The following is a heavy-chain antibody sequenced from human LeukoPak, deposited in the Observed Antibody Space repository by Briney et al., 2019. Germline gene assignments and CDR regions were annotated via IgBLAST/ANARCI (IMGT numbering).Heavy chain of an antibody. CDR1: GFTLKDYG. J-gene: IGHJ4*02. CDR2: IRHHGNDK. V-gene: IGHV3-30*02. D-gene: IGHD3-16*01. Sequence: GGSLRLSCAASGFTLKDYGMHWVRQAPGKGLEWVAYIRHHGNDKYYVDSVKGRFTVSRDTSKNMMYLQMNSLRTEDTAVYYWAKDANWACDYWGQGTLVTVSS. CDR3: AKDANWACDY.